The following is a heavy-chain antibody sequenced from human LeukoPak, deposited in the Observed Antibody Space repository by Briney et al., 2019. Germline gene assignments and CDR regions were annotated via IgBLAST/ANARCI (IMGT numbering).Heavy chain of an antibody. CDR3: FGGSGYNSDY. J-gene: IGHJ4*02. CDR2: ISTTSTYI. CDR1: GFTFSSYN. D-gene: IGHD3-22*01. V-gene: IGHV3-21*04. Sequence: PGGSLRLSCAASGFTFSSYNMNWVRQAPGKGLDWVSSISTTSTYISYTDSVKGRFTISRDNSKNTLYLQMNSLRAEDTALYSCFGGSGYNSDYWGQGTLVTVSP.